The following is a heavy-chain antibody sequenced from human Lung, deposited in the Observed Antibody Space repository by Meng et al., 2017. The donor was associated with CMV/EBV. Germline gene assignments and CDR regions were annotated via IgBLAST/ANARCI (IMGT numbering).Heavy chain of an antibody. J-gene: IGHJ4*02. D-gene: IGHD6-19*01. Sequence: SCQSTAYTFTSSGIGWVRQAPGQGLEWMGWISAYNGNTNYAQKLQGRVTMTTDTSTGTAYMELRSLRSDDTAVYYCSRGAVYYFDYWGQGTLVTVSS. CDR1: AYTFTSSG. V-gene: IGHV1-18*01. CDR3: SRGAVYYFDY. CDR2: ISAYNGNT.